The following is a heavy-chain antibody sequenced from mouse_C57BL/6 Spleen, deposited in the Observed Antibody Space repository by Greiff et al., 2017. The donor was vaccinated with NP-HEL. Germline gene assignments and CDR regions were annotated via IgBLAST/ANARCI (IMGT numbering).Heavy chain of an antibody. CDR1: GFTFSDYY. CDR3: ARAYSWYFDV. Sequence: EVQVVESEGGLVQPGSSMKLSCTASGFTFSDYYMAWVRQVPEKGLEWVANINYDGSSTYYLDSLKSRFIISRDNAKNILYLQMSSLKSEDTATYYCARAYSWYFDVWGTGTTVTVSS. J-gene: IGHJ1*03. CDR2: INYDGSST. D-gene: IGHD2-12*01. V-gene: IGHV5-16*01.